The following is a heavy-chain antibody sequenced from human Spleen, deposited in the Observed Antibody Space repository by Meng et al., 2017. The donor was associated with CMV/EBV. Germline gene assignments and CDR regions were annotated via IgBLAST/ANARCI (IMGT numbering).Heavy chain of an antibody. CDR1: GGTFSSYT. V-gene: IGHV1-69*04. CDR3: ARDGYNSSWHDAFDI. D-gene: IGHD6-13*01. Sequence: SVKVSCKASGGTFSSYTISWVRQAPGQGLEWMGRIIPILGIANYAQKFQGRVTITADKSTSTAYMELSSLRSEDTAVYYCARDGYNSSWHDAFDIWGQGTVVTVSS. J-gene: IGHJ3*02. CDR2: IIPILGIA.